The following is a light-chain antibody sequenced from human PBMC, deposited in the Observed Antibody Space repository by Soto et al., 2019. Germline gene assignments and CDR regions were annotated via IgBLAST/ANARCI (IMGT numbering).Light chain of an antibody. Sequence: QSVLTQPASVCGSPGQSITISCTGTSSDVGGYNSVSWYRQDPGKAPKLIIYDVTYRPSGVSNRFSGSKSGNTASLNISGLQSEDEADYHCSSFTSSITYVFGTGTKVTVL. CDR3: SSFTSSITYV. CDR2: DVT. CDR1: SSDVGGYNS. J-gene: IGLJ1*01. V-gene: IGLV2-14*01.